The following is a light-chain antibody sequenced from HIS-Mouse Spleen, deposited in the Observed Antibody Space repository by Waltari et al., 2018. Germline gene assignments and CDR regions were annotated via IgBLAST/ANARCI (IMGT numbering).Light chain of an antibody. CDR1: QSVSSY. J-gene: IGKJ5*01. V-gene: IGKV3-11*01. CDR2: DAS. CDR3: QQRSNWPIT. Sequence: EIVLTQSPATLSLSPGERATLSCRASQSVSSYLAWYQQKPGQAPSLLNYDASNRATGIPARFSGSGYGTDFTLTISSLEPEDFAVYYCQQRSNWPITFGQGTRLEIK.